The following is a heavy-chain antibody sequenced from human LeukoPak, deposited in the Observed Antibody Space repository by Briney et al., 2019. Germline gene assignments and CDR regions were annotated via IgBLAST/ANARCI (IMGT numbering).Heavy chain of an antibody. CDR1: GFTFSSYA. J-gene: IGHJ3*02. V-gene: IGHV3-23*01. D-gene: IGHD5-24*01. CDR3: ARHSLETDAFDI. CDR2: ISGSGGST. Sequence: GGSLRLSCAASGFTFSSYAMSWVRQAPGKGLEWVSAISGSGGSTYYADSVKGRFTISRDNSKNTLYLQMNSLRAEDTAVYYCARHSLETDAFDIWGQGTMVTVSS.